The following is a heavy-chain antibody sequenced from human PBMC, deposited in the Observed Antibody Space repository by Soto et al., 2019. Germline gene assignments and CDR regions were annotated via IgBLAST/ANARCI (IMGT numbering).Heavy chain of an antibody. Sequence: EVQLLESGGGFVQPGGSLRLSCAATGFTFSVYAMTWVRQAPGKGLEWVSAVTANGGSTYSADSVKGRFTISRDNSKNTLFLQMNSLRAEDTAVYYCASVGVGDWANYYYYYGMDVWGQGTTVTVSS. CDR2: VTANGGST. D-gene: IGHD2-21*02. CDR3: ASVGVGDWANYYYYYGMDV. J-gene: IGHJ6*02. V-gene: IGHV3-23*01. CDR1: GFTFSVYA.